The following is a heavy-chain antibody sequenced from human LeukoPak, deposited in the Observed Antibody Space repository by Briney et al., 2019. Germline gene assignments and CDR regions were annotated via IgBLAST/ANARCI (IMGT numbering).Heavy chain of an antibody. Sequence: SETLSLTRAVSGGSISSGGYSWSWIRQPPGKGLEWIGYIYYSGSTYYNPSLKSRVTISVDTSKNQFSLKLSSVTAADTAVYYCARVESYYYYYMDVWGKGTTVTVSS. V-gene: IGHV4-30-4*07. J-gene: IGHJ6*03. CDR2: IYYSGST. CDR1: GGSISSGGYS. CDR3: ARVESYYYYYMDV.